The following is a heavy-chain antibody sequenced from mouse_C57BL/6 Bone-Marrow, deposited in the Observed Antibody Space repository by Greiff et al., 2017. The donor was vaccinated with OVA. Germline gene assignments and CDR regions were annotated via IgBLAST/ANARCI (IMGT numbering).Heavy chain of an antibody. CDR1: GYTFTSYG. Sequence: VQLQESGAELARPGASVKLSCKASGYTFTSYGISWVKQRTGQGLEWIGEIYPRSGNTYYNEKFKGKATLTADKSSSTAYMELRSLTSEDSAVYFCARGGGTWFAYWGQGTLVTVSA. J-gene: IGHJ3*01. CDR2: IYPRSGNT. CDR3: ARGGGTWFAY. V-gene: IGHV1-81*01.